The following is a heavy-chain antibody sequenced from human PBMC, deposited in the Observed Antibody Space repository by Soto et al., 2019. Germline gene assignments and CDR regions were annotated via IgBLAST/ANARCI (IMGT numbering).Heavy chain of an antibody. CDR1: SGSFSGYY. CDR2: IYHSGST. J-gene: IGHJ2*01. CDR3: ARGTREGWYFDL. Sequence: QVQLQQWGAGLLKPSETLSLTCAVYSGSFSGYYWSWIRQPPGKGLEWIGEIYHSGSTKYNPSLESRVTISVDTSKNQFSLRLNSVTAADTAVYYCARGTREGWYFDLWGRGTLVTVSS. V-gene: IGHV4-34*01.